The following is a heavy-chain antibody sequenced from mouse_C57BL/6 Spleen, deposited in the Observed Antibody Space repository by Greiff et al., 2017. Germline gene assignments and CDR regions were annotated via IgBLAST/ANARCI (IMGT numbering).Heavy chain of an antibody. D-gene: IGHD2-3*01. J-gene: IGHJ2*01. CDR1: GFNINDYY. CDR2: IDPEGGET. V-gene: IGHV14-2*01. Sequence: VQLQQSGAELVKPGASVKLSCTASGFNINDYYMHWVKQRTEQGLEWIGRIDPEGGETKYAPKFQGKATITADTSSNTAYLQLSSLTSDDTAVYYCAPSDGYYDFWGQGTTLTVSS. CDR3: APSDGYYDF.